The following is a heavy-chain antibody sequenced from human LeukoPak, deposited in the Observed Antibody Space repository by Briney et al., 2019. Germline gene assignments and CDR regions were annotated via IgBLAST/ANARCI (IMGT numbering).Heavy chain of an antibody. D-gene: IGHD1-26*01. CDR2: IIPIFGTA. CDR1: GYTFTSYG. V-gene: IGHV1-69*13. Sequence: ASVKVSCKASGYTFTSYGISWVRQAPGQGLEWMGGIIPIFGTANYAQKFQGRVTITADESTSTAYMELSSLRSEDTAVYYCARDRDSGSYYYWGQGTLVTVSS. J-gene: IGHJ4*02. CDR3: ARDRDSGSYYY.